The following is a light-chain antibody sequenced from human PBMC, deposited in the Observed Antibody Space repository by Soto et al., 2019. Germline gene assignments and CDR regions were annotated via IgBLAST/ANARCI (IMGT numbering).Light chain of an antibody. CDR2: EGS. V-gene: IGLV2-23*01. CDR3: CSYAGSSTFYV. CDR1: SSDVGSYNL. Sequence: QSVLTQPASVSGSPGQSITISCTGTSSDVGSYNLVSWYQQHPGKAPKLMIYEGSKRPSGVSNRFSGSKSGNTAYLTISGLQAEDEADYYCCSYAGSSTFYVFGTGTKVTVL. J-gene: IGLJ1*01.